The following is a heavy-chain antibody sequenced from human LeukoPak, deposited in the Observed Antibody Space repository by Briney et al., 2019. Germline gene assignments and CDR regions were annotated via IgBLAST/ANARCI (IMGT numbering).Heavy chain of an antibody. V-gene: IGHV3-23*01. J-gene: IGHJ1*01. CDR2: ISGSGGTT. CDR3: AKEEGYYYDSGGYYVEYFQH. CDR1: GFTFNNYA. Sequence: PGGSLRLSCAASGFTFNNYAMSWVRQAPGKGLEWVSAISGSGGTTYYADSVKGRFTFSRDNSKNTLHLQMNSLRAEDTAVYYCAKEEGYYYDSGGYYVEYFQHWGQGTLVTVSS. D-gene: IGHD3-22*01.